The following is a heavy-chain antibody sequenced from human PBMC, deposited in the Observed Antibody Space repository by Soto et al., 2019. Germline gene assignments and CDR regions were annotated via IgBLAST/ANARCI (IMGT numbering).Heavy chain of an antibody. J-gene: IGHJ4*02. CDR3: AKEVWELLGTYYFDY. V-gene: IGHV3-7*01. Sequence: HPGGSLRLSCAASEFTFSRYWMIWVRQAPGKGLEWVANIKEDGSEKYYVDSVKGRFTVSRDNAKNSLYLQMNSLRAEDTAVYYCAKEVWELLGTYYFDYWGQGTLVTVSS. CDR1: EFTFSRYW. CDR2: IKEDGSEK. D-gene: IGHD1-26*01.